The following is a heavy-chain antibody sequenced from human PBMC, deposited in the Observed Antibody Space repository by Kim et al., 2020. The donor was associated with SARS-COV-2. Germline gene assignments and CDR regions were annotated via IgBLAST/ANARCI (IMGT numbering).Heavy chain of an antibody. J-gene: IGHJ4*02. CDR2: IYYSGST. CDR3: ASLTTVTEYYFDY. V-gene: IGHV4-31*03. Sequence: SETLSLTCTVSGGSISSGGYYWSWIRQHPGKGLEWIGYIYYSGSTYYNPSLKSRVTISVDTSKNQFSLKLSSVTAADTAVYYCASLTTVTEYYFDYWGQGTLVTVSS. CDR1: GGSISSGGYY. D-gene: IGHD4-17*01.